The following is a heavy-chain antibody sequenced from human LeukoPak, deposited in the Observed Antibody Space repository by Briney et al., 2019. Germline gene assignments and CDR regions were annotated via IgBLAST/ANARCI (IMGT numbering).Heavy chain of an antibody. J-gene: IGHJ4*02. V-gene: IGHV1-2*02. CDR1: GYTFTGSY. CDR2: INPNSGGT. CDR3: ARGLDIVVVPAAIPFDY. Sequence: VKVSCKASGYTFTGSYMHWVRQAPGQGLEWMGWINPNSGGTNYAQKFQGRVTMTRDTSISTAYMELSRLRSDDTAVYYCARGLDIVVVPAAIPFDYWGQGTLVTVSS. D-gene: IGHD2-2*02.